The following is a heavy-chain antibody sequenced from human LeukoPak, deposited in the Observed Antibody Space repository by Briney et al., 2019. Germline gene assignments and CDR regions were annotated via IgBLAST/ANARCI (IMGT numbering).Heavy chain of an antibody. J-gene: IGHJ3*02. V-gene: IGHV1-18*01. Sequence: ASVKVSCKASGNTFTSYTISWVRQAPGQGLEWMGWISTYSGNTNYVQKLQGRVTMTTDISTSTAYMELRSLRSDDTAVYYCARYLGRQSAFDIWGQGTTVTVSS. D-gene: IGHD3-9*01. CDR1: GNTFTSYT. CDR3: ARYLGRQSAFDI. CDR2: ISTYSGNT.